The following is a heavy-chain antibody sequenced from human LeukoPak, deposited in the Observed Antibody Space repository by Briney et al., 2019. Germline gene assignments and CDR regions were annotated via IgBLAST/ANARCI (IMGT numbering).Heavy chain of an antibody. J-gene: IGHJ4*02. CDR3: ARARWELPHFDY. D-gene: IGHD1-26*01. CDR2: INAGNGNT. CDR1: GYTFTSYA. V-gene: IGHV1-3*01. Sequence: ASVKASCKASGYTFTSYAMHWVRQAPGQRLEWIGWINAGNGNTKYSQKFQGRVTITRDTSASTAYMELSSLRSEDTAVYYCARARWELPHFDYWGQGTLVTVSS.